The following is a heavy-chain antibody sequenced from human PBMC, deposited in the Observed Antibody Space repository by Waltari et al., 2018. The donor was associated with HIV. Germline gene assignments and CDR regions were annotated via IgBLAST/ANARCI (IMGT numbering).Heavy chain of an antibody. D-gene: IGHD6-13*01. CDR2: IDHSGST. CDR1: GGSISSSSYY. J-gene: IGHJ4*02. CDR3: ARERGSISWFYY. Sequence: QLQLQESGPGLVKPLETLSLTCTVPGGSISSSSYYWGWIGQPPGKGREWIGSIDHSGSTSYPPPLRCRATISVATSKNQFSLTLNSVTAADTAVYYCARERGSISWFYYWGQGTLVTVSS. V-gene: IGHV4-39*07.